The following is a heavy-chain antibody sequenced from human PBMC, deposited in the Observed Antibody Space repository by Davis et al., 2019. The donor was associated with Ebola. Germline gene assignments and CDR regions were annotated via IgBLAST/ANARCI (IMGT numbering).Heavy chain of an antibody. CDR3: AKDLESYTSSWFGGIDF. CDR1: GFTFSSYS. D-gene: IGHD6-13*01. CDR2: ISSSSSTI. Sequence: GGSLRLSCAASGFTFSSYSMNWVRQAPGKGLEWVSYISSSSSTIYYADSVKGRFTISRDNAKNSLYLQMNSLRDEDTAVYYCAKDLESYTSSWFGGIDFWGQGTLVTVSS. J-gene: IGHJ4*02. V-gene: IGHV3-48*02.